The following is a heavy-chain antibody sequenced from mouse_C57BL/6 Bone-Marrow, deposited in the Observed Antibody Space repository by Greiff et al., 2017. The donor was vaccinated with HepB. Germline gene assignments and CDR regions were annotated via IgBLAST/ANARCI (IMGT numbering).Heavy chain of an antibody. Sequence: EVQVVESGGGLVKPGGSLKLSCAASGFTFSSYAMSWVRQTPEKRLEWVATISDGGSYTYYPDNVKGRFTISRDNAKNNLYLQMSHLKSEDTAMYYCARDMVTTGRVDAMDYWGQGTSVTVSS. V-gene: IGHV5-4*01. CDR2: ISDGGSYT. CDR1: GFTFSSYA. J-gene: IGHJ4*01. D-gene: IGHD2-2*01. CDR3: ARDMVTTGRVDAMDY.